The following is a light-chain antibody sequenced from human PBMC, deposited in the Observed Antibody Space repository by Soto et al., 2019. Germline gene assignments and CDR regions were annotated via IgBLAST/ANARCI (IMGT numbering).Light chain of an antibody. CDR3: QQRSNWPPNT. V-gene: IGKV3-11*01. CDR2: DAS. Sequence: EIVLTQSPATLSLSPGERATLSCWASQSVSSYLAWYQQKPGQAPRLLIYDASNRATGIPARFSGSGSGTDFTLTISSLEPEDFAVHNCQQRSNWPPNTFGQGTKLEIK. J-gene: IGKJ2*01. CDR1: QSVSSY.